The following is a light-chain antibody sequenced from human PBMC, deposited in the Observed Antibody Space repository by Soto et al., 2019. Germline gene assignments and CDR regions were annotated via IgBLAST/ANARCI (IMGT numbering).Light chain of an antibody. CDR2: DDN. CDR3: SSYASGPIFL. Sequence: QSVMTQPPSVSAAPGQKVTISCSGSSSNIGGNSVSWYQQLPGTAPKLLIYDDNKRPSGIPDRFSGSKSGSTASLTISGLQAEDEADYYCSSYASGPIFLFGGGTKLTVL. J-gene: IGLJ3*02. CDR1: SSNIGGNS. V-gene: IGLV1-51*01.